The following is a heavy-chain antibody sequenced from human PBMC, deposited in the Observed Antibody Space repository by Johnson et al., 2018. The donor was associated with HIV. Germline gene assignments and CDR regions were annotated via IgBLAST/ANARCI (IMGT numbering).Heavy chain of an antibody. CDR3: ARSVGYYDSSGYYYVDAFDI. D-gene: IGHD3-22*01. V-gene: IGHV3-20*04. Sequence: MQLVESGGGVVRPGGSLRLSCAASGFTFDDYGMSWVRQAPGKGLEWVSGINWNGGGTGYADSVKGRFTISRDNAKNSLYLQMNSLRAEDTALYYCARSVGYYDSSGYYYVDAFDIWGQGTMVTVSS. CDR1: GFTFDDYG. CDR2: INWNGGGT. J-gene: IGHJ3*02.